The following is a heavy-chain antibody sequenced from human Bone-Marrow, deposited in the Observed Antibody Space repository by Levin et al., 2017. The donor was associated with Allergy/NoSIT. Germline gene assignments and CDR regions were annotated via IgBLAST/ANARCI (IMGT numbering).Heavy chain of an antibody. CDR1: GGSISNTTYH. Sequence: SETLSLTCAVSGGSISNTTYHWVWIRQPPGKGLEWIGNVYYTGGAHYTPSLKSRVTISLDTSKNQFSLKMTSVTATDTATYYCARQHCSSTRCSTGWGGWFDPWGQGILVTVTS. D-gene: IGHD2-2*01. CDR3: ARQHCSSTRCSTGWGGWFDP. V-gene: IGHV4-39*01. CDR2: VYYTGGA. J-gene: IGHJ5*02.